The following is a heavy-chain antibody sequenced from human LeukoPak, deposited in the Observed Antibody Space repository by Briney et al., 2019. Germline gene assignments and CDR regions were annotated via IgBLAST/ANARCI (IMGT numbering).Heavy chain of an antibody. D-gene: IGHD2-15*01. CDR1: GYTFTSYG. J-gene: IGHJ4*02. Sequence: ASVKVSCKASGYTFTSYGISWVRQAPGQGLEWMGWISAYNGNTNYAQKLQGRVTMTKDTSTSTAYMELRSLRSDDTAVYYCAVMVVANVHYDYWGQGTLVTVSS. V-gene: IGHV1-18*01. CDR3: AVMVVANVHYDY. CDR2: ISAYNGNT.